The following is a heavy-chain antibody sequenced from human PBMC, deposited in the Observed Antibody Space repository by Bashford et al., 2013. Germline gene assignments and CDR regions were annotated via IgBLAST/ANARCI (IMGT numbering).Heavy chain of an antibody. CDR2: ISGSGGST. V-gene: IGHV3-23*01. Sequence: VRQAPGKGLEWVSAISGSGGSTYYADSVKGRFTISRDNSKNTLYLQMNSLRAEDTAVYYCAKIINTRWLRPYFDYVGPGNPGHRLL. CDR3: AKIINTRWLRPYFDY. J-gene: IGHJ4*02. D-gene: IGHD5-12*01.